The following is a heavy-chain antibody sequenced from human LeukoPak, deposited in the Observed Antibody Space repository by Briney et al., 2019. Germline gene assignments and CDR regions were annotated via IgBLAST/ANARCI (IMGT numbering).Heavy chain of an antibody. D-gene: IGHD3-9*01. CDR1: GVSISSSNSY. J-gene: IGHJ6*03. CDR3: ARTSRDKYYYYYMDV. Sequence: KPSETLSLTCTVSGVSISSSNSYWGWIRQPPGKGLEWIGSIYYSGNTYYNASLKSQVSISIDTSKNQFSLRLTSVTAADTAVYYCARTSRDKYYYYYMDVWGKGTTVTVSS. CDR2: IYYSGNT. V-gene: IGHV4-39*07.